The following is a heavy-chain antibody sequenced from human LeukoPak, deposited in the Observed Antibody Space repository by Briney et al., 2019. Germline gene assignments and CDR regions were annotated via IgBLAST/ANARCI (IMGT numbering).Heavy chain of an antibody. CDR2: FHVSEIS. Sequence: PSETPSLTCNVSGDSISSNFWNWIRQSAGNELEWIGRFHVSEISNYNPSLRSRVTMSVDTSRNQFFLNLNSVTAADTGVYYCAREPLQSRPLDVWGKGTTVTVSS. D-gene: IGHD4-11*01. J-gene: IGHJ6*04. V-gene: IGHV4-4*07. CDR1: GDSISSNF. CDR3: AREPLQSRPLDV.